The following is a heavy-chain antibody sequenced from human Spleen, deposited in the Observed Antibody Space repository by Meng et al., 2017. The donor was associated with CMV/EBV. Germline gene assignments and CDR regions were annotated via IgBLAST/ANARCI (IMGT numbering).Heavy chain of an antibody. CDR3: AKGDRYCSSTSCYIYAPYYFDY. Sequence: GESLKISCAASGFTFSSYSMNWVRQAPGKGLEWVSLIYGNDHSTYYADSVKGRFTISRDDSKNTLSLQMNSLRAEDTAVYYCAKGDRYCSSTSCYIYAPYYFDYWGQGTLVTVSS. D-gene: IGHD2-2*01. CDR2: IYGNDHST. J-gene: IGHJ4*02. V-gene: IGHV3-23*03. CDR1: GFTFSSYS.